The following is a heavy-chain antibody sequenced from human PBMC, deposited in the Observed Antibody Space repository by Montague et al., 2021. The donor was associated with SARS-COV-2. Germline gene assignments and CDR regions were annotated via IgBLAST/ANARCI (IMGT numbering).Heavy chain of an antibody. V-gene: IGHV4-39*01. CDR3: ARHSGRDTIFGVVIILDAFDI. CDR1: GGSISSSSHY. Sequence: SETLSLTCTVSGGSISSSSHYWGWIRQPPGKGVEWIGSIYYSGSTYYNPSLKSRVTISVDTSKNQFSLKLSSVTAADTASYYCARHSGRDTIFGVVIILDAFDIWGPGTMVTVSS. J-gene: IGHJ3*02. CDR2: IYYSGST. D-gene: IGHD3-3*01.